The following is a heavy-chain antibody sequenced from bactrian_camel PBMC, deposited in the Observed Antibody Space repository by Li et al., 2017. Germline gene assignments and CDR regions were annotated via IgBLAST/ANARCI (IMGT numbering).Heavy chain of an antibody. V-gene: IGHV3S31*01. D-gene: IGHD1*01. CDR1: GSRFSSYV. J-gene: IGHJ4*01. CDR2: IKNGVGGTT. Sequence: QLVESGGGLVQPGGSLRLTCEASGSRFSSYVISWVRQAPGKGLEWVSSIKNGVGGTTYYLDSVKGRFTISRDDAKNTLYLQLNSLKTEDTAMYYCTKDYVEGLGIDYWGQGTQVTVS. CDR3: TKDYVEGLGIDY.